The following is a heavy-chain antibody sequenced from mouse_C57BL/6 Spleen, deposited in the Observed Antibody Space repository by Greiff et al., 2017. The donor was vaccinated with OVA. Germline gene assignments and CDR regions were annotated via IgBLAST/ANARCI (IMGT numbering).Heavy chain of an antibody. CDR1: GYTFTDYN. Sequence: EVQLQQSGPELVKPGASVKIPCKASGYTFTDYNMDWVKQSHGKSLEWIGDINPNNGGTIYNQKFKGKATLTVDKSSSTAYMELRSLTSEDTAVYYCASGDDVAWFAYWGQGTLVTVSA. CDR3: ASGDDVAWFAY. D-gene: IGHD2-2*01. J-gene: IGHJ3*01. CDR2: INPNNGGT. V-gene: IGHV1-18*01.